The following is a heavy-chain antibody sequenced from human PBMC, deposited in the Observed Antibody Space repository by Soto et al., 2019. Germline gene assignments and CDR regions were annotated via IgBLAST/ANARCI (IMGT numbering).Heavy chain of an antibody. D-gene: IGHD3-3*01. V-gene: IGHV1-18*01. CDR2: ISAYNGNT. CDR3: ARDEFDFWSGYYINWFDP. CDR1: GYTFTSYG. Sequence: ASVKVSCKASGYTFTSYGISWVRQAPGQGLEWMGWISAYNGNTNYAQKLQGRVTMTTDTSTSTAYMELRSLRSDDTAVYYCARDEFDFWSGYYINWFDPWGQGTLVTVS. J-gene: IGHJ5*02.